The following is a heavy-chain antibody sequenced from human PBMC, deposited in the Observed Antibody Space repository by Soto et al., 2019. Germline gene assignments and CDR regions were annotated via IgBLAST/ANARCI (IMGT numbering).Heavy chain of an antibody. CDR2: IIPIFGSA. J-gene: IGHJ5*02. D-gene: IGHD1-7*01. Sequence: QVQLVQSGAEVKKPGSSVKVSCKASGGTFSSYAINWVRQAPGQGLEWMGGIIPIFGSANYAQKFQGRVTIFADESTNTAYMELSSLRSEDTAVYYCASLDRSNWNYKTNWFDPWGQGTLVTVSS. CDR3: ASLDRSNWNYKTNWFDP. V-gene: IGHV1-69*12. CDR1: GGTFSSYA.